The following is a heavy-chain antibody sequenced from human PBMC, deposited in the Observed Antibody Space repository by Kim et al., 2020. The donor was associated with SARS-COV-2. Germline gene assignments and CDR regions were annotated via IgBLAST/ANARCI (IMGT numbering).Heavy chain of an antibody. CDR1: GGSISSGGYY. V-gene: IGHV4-31*03. D-gene: IGHD2-15*01. CDR3: AREGVVSRDLRY. CDR2: IYYSGST. J-gene: IGHJ4*02. Sequence: SETLSLTCTVSGGSISSGGYYWSWIRQHPGKGLEWIGYIYYSGSTYYNPSLKSRVTISVDTSKNQFSLKLSSVTAADTAVYYCAREGVVSRDLRYWGQGTLVTVSS.